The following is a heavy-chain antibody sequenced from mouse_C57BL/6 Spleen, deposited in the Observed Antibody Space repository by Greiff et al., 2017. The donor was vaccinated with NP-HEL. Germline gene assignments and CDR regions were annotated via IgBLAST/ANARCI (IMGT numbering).Heavy chain of an antibody. V-gene: IGHV14-4*01. D-gene: IGHD2-3*01. CDR3: TTRWLLPLGDY. Sequence: VQLQQSGAELVRPGASVKLSCTASGFNIKDDYMHWVKHRPEQGLEWIGWVDPENGDTEYASKFQGKATITADTSSNTAYLQLSSLTSEDTAVYYCTTRWLLPLGDYWGQGTTLTVSS. CDR2: VDPENGDT. J-gene: IGHJ2*01. CDR1: GFNIKDDY.